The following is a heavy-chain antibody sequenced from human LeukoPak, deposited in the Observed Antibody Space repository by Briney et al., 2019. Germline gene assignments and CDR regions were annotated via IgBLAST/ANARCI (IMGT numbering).Heavy chain of an antibody. CDR2: ISSSGSTI. CDR1: GFTFSSYE. CDR3: ARLHDYGDYHFDY. J-gene: IGHJ4*02. Sequence: QPGGSLRLSCAASGFTFSSYEMNWVRQAPGKGLEWVSYISSSGSTIYYADSVKGRLTISRDNAKNSLYLQMNSLRAEDTAVYYCARLHDYGDYHFDYWGQGTLVTVSS. V-gene: IGHV3-48*03. D-gene: IGHD4-17*01.